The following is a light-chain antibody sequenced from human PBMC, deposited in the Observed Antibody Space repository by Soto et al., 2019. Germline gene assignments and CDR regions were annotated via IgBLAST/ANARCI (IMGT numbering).Light chain of an antibody. CDR1: QSISAS. CDR3: QQAETYPLT. CDR2: MAS. V-gene: IGKV1-5*03. J-gene: IGKJ5*01. Sequence: DIQMCHSPSTLSASVGDRVTITCRASQSISASLAWYQQKPGKPPILLIYMASSLQTGVPSRFSGSGSGTEFTLTISSLQPGDFTTYYCQQAETYPLTFGQGTRLEIK.